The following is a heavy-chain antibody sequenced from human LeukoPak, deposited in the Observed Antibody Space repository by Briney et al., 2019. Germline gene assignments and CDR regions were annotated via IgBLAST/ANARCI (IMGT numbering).Heavy chain of an antibody. CDR3: AKDAILTGYIYYYYYYMDV. Sequence: GGSLRLSCAASGFTFSSYGMYWVRQAPGKGLEWVAFIRYDGSNKYYADSVKGRFTVSRDNSKNTLYLQMKSLRAEDTAVYYCAKDAILTGYIYYYYYYMDVWGKGTTVTISS. J-gene: IGHJ6*03. D-gene: IGHD3-9*01. CDR2: IRYDGSNK. CDR1: GFTFSSYG. V-gene: IGHV3-30*02.